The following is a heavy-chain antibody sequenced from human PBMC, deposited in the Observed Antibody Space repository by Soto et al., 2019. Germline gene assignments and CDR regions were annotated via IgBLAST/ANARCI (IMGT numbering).Heavy chain of an antibody. Sequence: QITLKESGPTLVKPTQTLTLTCTFSGFSLSTTGVGVGWIRQPPGKALEWLALIYWDDDKRYNPSLNSRLTLTKHTSKNQXXLXMXXMDPVDTATFYCVQSRCGGDCLQSYSSHSYYGLDVWGQGTTVTVSS. CDR3: VQSRCGGDCLQSYSSHSYYGLDV. D-gene: IGHD2-21*02. J-gene: IGHJ6*02. V-gene: IGHV2-5*02. CDR2: IYWDDDK. CDR1: GFSLSTTGVG.